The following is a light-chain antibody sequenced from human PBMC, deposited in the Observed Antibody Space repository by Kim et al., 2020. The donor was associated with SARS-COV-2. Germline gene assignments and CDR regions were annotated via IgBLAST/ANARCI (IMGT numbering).Light chain of an antibody. CDR1: QTISHSY. Sequence: PGERAPLPGRASQTISHSYLAWNQKKPGQAPRLLIYGTSNRDTGIPDRFSGGGSGTDFTLTISRLEPEDFAVYYCQQYGGSLTFGGGTKVDIK. V-gene: IGKV3-20*01. CDR2: GTS. CDR3: QQYGGSLT. J-gene: IGKJ4*01.